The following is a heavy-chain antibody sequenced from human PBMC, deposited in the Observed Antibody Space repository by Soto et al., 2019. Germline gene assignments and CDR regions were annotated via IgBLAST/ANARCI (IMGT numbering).Heavy chain of an antibody. V-gene: IGHV3-66*01. CDR3: ARSPYSYGPIDY. J-gene: IGHJ4*02. CDR2: IYSGGST. D-gene: IGHD5-18*01. Sequence: EVQLVESGGGLVQPGGSLRLSCAASGFTVSSNYMSWVRQAPGKGLEWVSVIYSGGSTYYADSVKGRFTISRDNSKNTLYLQMNSLRAEDTAVYYWARSPYSYGPIDYWGQGTLVTVSS. CDR1: GFTVSSNY.